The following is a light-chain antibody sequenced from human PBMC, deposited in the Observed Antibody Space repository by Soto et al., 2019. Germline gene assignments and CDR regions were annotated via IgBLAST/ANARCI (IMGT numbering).Light chain of an antibody. CDR2: SNN. V-gene: IGLV1-44*01. J-gene: IGLJ3*02. Sequence: QSVLTQPPSASGTPGQRVTISCSGSSSNIGSKTVNWYQQLPGTAPKLLIYSNNQRPSGVPDRFSGSKSGTSASLAISGLQSEDEADYRCAAWDDSLNGPVFGGGTKLTVL. CDR3: AAWDDSLNGPV. CDR1: SSNIGSKT.